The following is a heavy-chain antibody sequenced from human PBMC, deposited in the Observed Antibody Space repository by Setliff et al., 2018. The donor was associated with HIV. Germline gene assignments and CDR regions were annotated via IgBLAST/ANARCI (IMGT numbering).Heavy chain of an antibody. CDR2: IYSSGTT. CDR3: ARRSAGMYANSIDY. J-gene: IGHJ4*02. V-gene: IGHV4-4*09. CDR1: GVSISDHY. D-gene: IGHD2-8*01. Sequence: PSETLSLTCFVSGVSISDHYWGWIRQPPGKGLEWIGYIYSSGTTQYNPSLKSRVTISVDTSKNQFSLKLTSVTAADTAVYYCARRSAGMYANSIDYWGQGTLVTVSS.